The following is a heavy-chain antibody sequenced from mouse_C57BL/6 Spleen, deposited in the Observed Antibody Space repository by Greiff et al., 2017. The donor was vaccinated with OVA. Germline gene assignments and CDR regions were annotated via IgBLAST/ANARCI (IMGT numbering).Heavy chain of an antibody. CDR2: ISSGSSTI. CDR1: GFTFSDYG. D-gene: IGHD2-4*01. V-gene: IGHV5-17*01. CDR3: ARVDYDYAKGD. J-gene: IGHJ4*01. Sequence: EVQLQQSGGGLVKPGGSLKLSCAASGFTFSDYGMHWVRQAPEKGLEWVAYISSGSSTIYYADTVKGRFTISRDNAKNTLFLQMTSLRSEDTAMYYCARVDYDYAKGDWGQGTSVTVSS.